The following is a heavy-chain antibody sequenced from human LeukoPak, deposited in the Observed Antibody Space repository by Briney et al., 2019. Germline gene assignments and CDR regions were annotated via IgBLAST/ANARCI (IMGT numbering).Heavy chain of an antibody. D-gene: IGHD3-16*01. V-gene: IGHV3-23*01. CDR2: ISPTGDIL. Sequence: QPGGSLRLSCAASGFTFSRHGMNWVRQAPGKGLEWVSGISPTGDILYYADSVKGQFTISRDNSKNTVYLQMNSLRAEDTALYYCAKDDAWGRFQDWGQGTLVTVSS. CDR1: GFTFSRHG. J-gene: IGHJ1*01. CDR3: AKDDAWGRFQD.